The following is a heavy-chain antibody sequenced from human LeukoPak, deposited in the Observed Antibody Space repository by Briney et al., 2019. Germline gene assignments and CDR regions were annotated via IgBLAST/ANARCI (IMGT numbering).Heavy chain of an antibody. CDR1: GYTFTGYY. CDR2: IIPIFGTA. Sequence: SVKVSCKASGYTFTGYYMHWVRQAPGQGLEWMGGIIPIFGTANYAQKFQGRVTITADKSTSTAYMELSSLRSEDTAVYYCARDSSLKYYYDSSGYYYGYFQHWGQGTLVTVSS. V-gene: IGHV1-69*06. J-gene: IGHJ1*01. CDR3: ARDSSLKYYYDSSGYYYGYFQH. D-gene: IGHD3-22*01.